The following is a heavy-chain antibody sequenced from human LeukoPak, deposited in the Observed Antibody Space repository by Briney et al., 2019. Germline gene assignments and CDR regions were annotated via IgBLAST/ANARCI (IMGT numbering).Heavy chain of an antibody. CDR2: ISSSSSYI. V-gene: IGHV3-21*01. D-gene: IGHD3-9*01. CDR3: ARDWGSGITIFWDY. J-gene: IGHJ4*02. CDR1: GFTFSSYS. Sequence: GGSLRLSCAASGFTFSSYSMNWVRQAPGKGLEWVSSISSSSSYIYYADSVKGRFTISRDNAKNSLYLQMNSLRAEDTAVYYCARDWGSGITIFWDYWSQGTLVTVSS.